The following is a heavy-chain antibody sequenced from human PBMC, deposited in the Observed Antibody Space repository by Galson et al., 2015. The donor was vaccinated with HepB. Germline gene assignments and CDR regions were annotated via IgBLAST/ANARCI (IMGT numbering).Heavy chain of an antibody. CDR2: INSDGSST. D-gene: IGHD3-10*01. J-gene: IGHJ5*02. Sequence: SLRLSCAASGFTFSSYWMHWVRQAPGMGLMWVSRINSDGSSTNYADSVKGRFTISRDNAKNTLYLQMNSLRVEDTAVYYCARVGYSGSLYWFDPWGQGTLVTVSS. CDR1: GFTFSSYW. CDR3: ARVGYSGSLYWFDP. V-gene: IGHV3-74*01.